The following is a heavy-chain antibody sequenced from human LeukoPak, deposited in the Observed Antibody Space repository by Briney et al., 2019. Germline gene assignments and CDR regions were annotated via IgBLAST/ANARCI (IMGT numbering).Heavy chain of an antibody. J-gene: IGHJ6*03. Sequence: ASVKVSCKASGYTFTGYYMHWVRQAPGQGLEWMGWINPNSGGTNYAQKFQGRVTMTRDTSISTDYMELSRLRSDDTAVYYCARGPPYYYYYMDVWGKGTTVTVSS. V-gene: IGHV1-2*02. CDR3: ARGPPYYYYYMDV. CDR2: INPNSGGT. CDR1: GYTFTGYY.